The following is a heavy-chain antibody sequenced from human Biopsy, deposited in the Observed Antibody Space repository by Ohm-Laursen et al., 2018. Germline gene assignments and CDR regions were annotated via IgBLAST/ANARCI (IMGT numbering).Heavy chain of an antibody. CDR3: ARDLYDFCGGCPFDP. V-gene: IGHV3-23*01. J-gene: IGHJ5*02. Sequence: SVSLTCTASGFTFSSHAMSWVRQAPGKGLECVSVINGSGGSTYYADPVKGRFTISRDNSKNTLYLQMNSLRAEDTAMYYCARDLYDFCGGCPFDPWGQGTLVTVS. D-gene: IGHD3-3*01. CDR2: INGSGGST. CDR1: GFTFSSHA.